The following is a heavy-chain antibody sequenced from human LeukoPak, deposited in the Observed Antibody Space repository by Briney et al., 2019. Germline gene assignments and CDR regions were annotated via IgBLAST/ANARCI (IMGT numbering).Heavy chain of an antibody. J-gene: IGHJ5*02. CDR1: GGTFSSYA. V-gene: IGHV1-69*05. CDR3: ARDPSSSFHWFDP. D-gene: IGHD6-6*01. CDR2: IIPIFGTA. Sequence: GASVKVSCTASGGTFSSYAISWVRQAPGQGLEWMGGIIPIFGTANYAQKFQGRVTITTDESTSTDYMELSSLRSEDTAVYYCARDPSSSFHWFDPWGQGTLVTVSS.